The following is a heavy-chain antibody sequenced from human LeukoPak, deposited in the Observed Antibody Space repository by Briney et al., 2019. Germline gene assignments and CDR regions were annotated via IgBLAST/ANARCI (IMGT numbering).Heavy chain of an antibody. CDR3: TRRTVTTDAFDI. D-gene: IGHD4-17*01. CDR1: GFTFGDYA. Sequence: GGSLRLSCTASGFTFGDYAMSWVCQAPGKGLEWVGFIRSKAYGGTTEYAASVKGRFTISRDDSKSIAYLQLNSLKTEDTAVYYCTRRTVTTDAFDIWGQGATVTVSS. V-gene: IGHV3-49*04. CDR2: IRSKAYGGTT. J-gene: IGHJ3*02.